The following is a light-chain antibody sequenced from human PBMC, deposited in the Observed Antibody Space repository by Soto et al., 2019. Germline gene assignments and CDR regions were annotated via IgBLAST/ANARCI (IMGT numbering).Light chain of an antibody. CDR1: QSVSSN. Sequence: EIVMTQSPATLSVSPGERATLSCRASQSVSSNLAWYQQKPGQAPRLLIYGASTRATGIPARFSGSESGTEFTLPISSLQSADFAVYYCQQYNNWHPFFGPGTKVDIK. J-gene: IGKJ3*01. CDR2: GAS. V-gene: IGKV3-15*01. CDR3: QQYNNWHPF.